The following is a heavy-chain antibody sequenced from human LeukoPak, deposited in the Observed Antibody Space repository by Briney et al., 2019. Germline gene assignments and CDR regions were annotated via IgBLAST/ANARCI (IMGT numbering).Heavy chain of an antibody. J-gene: IGHJ4*02. Sequence: SVKVSCKASGGTFSSSAISWVRQAPGQGLEWMGGIIPIFGTANYAQKFQGRVTITTDESTSTAYMELSSLRSEDTAVYYCAREVVGGSGTLDFRTPLDYWGQGTLVTVSS. V-gene: IGHV1-69*05. CDR2: IIPIFGTA. CDR1: GGTFSSSA. D-gene: IGHD6-19*01. CDR3: AREVVGGSGTLDFRTPLDY.